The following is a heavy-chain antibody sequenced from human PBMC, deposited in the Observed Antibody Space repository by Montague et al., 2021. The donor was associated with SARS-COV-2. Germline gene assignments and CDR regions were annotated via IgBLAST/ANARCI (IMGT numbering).Heavy chain of an antibody. CDR1: GFIFSSYE. Sequence: SRRLSFSASGFIFSSYETNWVRQAPGKGLEWISYISSSGGGSTKHYTDSVKGRFTISRDNAKNSLYLQMNSLRVEDTAIYYCARDRDWDDWCGMDVWGQGTTVTVSS. CDR3: ARDRDWDDWCGMDV. D-gene: IGHD2-21*01. CDR2: ISSSGGGSTK. J-gene: IGHJ6*02. V-gene: IGHV3-48*03.